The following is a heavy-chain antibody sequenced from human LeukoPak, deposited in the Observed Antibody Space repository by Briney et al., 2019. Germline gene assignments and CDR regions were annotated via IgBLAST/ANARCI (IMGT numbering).Heavy chain of an antibody. Sequence: SQTLSLTCTVSGGSISSGDYYWSWIRQPPGKGLEWIGYIYYSGSTNYNPSLKSRVTISVDASKNQFSLKLSSVTAADTAVYYCARQSQQQLVLGYWGQGTLVTVSS. CDR2: IYYSGST. CDR1: GGSISSGDYY. J-gene: IGHJ4*02. D-gene: IGHD6-13*01. CDR3: ARQSQQQLVLGY. V-gene: IGHV4-30-4*01.